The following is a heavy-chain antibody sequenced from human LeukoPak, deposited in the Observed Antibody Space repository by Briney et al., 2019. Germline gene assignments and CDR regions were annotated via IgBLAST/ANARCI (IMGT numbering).Heavy chain of an antibody. Sequence: GGSLRLSCAASGFTFSSYSMSWVRQAPGKGLEWVSYISSSSSTIYYADSVKGRFTISRDNAKNSLYLQMNSLRAEDTAVYYCARGQRYGDSYYWGQGILVTVSS. CDR2: ISSSSSTI. CDR3: ARGQRYGDSYY. V-gene: IGHV3-48*01. J-gene: IGHJ4*02. CDR1: GFTFSSYS. D-gene: IGHD4-17*01.